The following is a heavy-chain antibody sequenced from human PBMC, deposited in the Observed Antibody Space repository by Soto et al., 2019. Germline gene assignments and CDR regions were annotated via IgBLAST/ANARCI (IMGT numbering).Heavy chain of an antibody. CDR2: LSGSGTST. CDR3: AKATTNGGWFNPFDS. D-gene: IGHD6-19*01. CDR1: VFSFVNYA. J-gene: IGHJ4*02. V-gene: IGHV3-23*01. Sequence: RSLRLSCAASVFSFVNYAMNWVRQAPGKGLEWVSGLSGSGTSTYYADSVKGRFTISRDNSRDTLFLQMNSLTADDTAVYYCAKATTNGGWFNPFDSWGQGALVTVSS.